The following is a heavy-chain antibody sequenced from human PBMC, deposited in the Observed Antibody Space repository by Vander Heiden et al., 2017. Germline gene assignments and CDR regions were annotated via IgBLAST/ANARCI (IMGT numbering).Heavy chain of an antibody. CDR3: ARQMPRLFDYYDSSGYYFDY. J-gene: IGHJ4*02. CDR1: GGSISSSSYY. Sequence: QLQLQESGPGLVKPSETLSLTCTVSGGSISSSSYYWGWIRQPPGKGLEWIGSIYYSGSTYYNPSLKSRVTISVDTSKNQFSLKLSSVTAADTAVYYCARQMPRLFDYYDSSGYYFDYWGQGTLVTVSS. V-gene: IGHV4-39*01. CDR2: IYYSGST. D-gene: IGHD3-22*01.